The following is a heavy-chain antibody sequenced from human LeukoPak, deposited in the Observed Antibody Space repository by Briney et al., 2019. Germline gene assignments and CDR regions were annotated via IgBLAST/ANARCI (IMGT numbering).Heavy chain of an antibody. J-gene: IGHJ4*02. CDR2: IVGDGSKA. Sequence: GRSLRLSCAASGFTFSTYGMQWVRQAPGKGLEWVAVIVGDGSKAHYADSVRSRFTVSRDNSKNTLYLQMNSLRAEDTAVYYCARDSITGDNSLDYWGRGTLVTVSS. CDR1: GFTFSTYG. V-gene: IGHV3-33*05. CDR3: ARDSITGDNSLDY. D-gene: IGHD7-27*01.